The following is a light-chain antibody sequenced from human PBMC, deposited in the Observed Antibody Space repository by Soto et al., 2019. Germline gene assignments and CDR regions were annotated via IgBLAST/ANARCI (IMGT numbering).Light chain of an antibody. CDR1: QSVGSD. Sequence: EIVMTQSPATLSVSPGERATLSCRASQSVGSDLAWYQQKPGQAPRLVIYGASNRATGIPARFSGSGSETEFTLTISSLQSEDFAVYFCQQYTNWPTFGQGTKVDIK. J-gene: IGKJ1*01. CDR2: GAS. CDR3: QQYTNWPT. V-gene: IGKV3-15*01.